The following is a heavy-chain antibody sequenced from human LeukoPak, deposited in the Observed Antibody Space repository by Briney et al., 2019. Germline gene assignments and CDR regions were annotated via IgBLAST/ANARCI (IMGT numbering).Heavy chain of an antibody. J-gene: IGHJ3*02. Sequence: PSETLSLTCTVSGGSISSYYWSWIRQPPGKGLEWIGYIYYSGSTNYNPSLKSRVTISVGTSKNQFSLKLSSVTAADTAVYYCARGGRFYDSSGYYVAGDAFDIWGQGTMVTVSS. D-gene: IGHD3-22*01. CDR2: IYYSGST. V-gene: IGHV4-59*01. CDR3: ARGGRFYDSSGYYVAGDAFDI. CDR1: GGSISSYY.